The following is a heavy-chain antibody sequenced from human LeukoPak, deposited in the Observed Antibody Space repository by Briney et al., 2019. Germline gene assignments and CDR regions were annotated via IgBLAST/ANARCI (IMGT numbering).Heavy chain of an antibody. V-gene: IGHV1-18*01. CDR1: GYTFTSYG. CDR2: ISAYNGNT. Sequence: ASVKVSCKASGYTFTSYGISRVRQAPGQGLEWMGWISAYNGNTNYAQKLQGRVTMTTDTSTSTAYMELRSLRSDDTAVYYCARAGHYDYVWGSYRNLLFDYWGQGTLVTVSS. J-gene: IGHJ4*02. D-gene: IGHD3-16*02. CDR3: ARAGHYDYVWGSYRNLLFDY.